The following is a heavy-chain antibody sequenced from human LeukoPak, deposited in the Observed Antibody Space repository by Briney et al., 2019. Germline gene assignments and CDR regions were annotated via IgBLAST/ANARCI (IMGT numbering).Heavy chain of an antibody. J-gene: IGHJ4*02. CDR3: ARADDLWSGYLH. Sequence: PSETLSLTCAVYGGSFSGYYWSWIRQPPGKGLEWIGEINHSGSTNYNPSLKSRVTISVDTSKNQFSLKLSSVTAADTAVYYCARADDLWSGYLHWGQGTLVTVSS. V-gene: IGHV4-34*01. CDR1: GGSFSGYY. D-gene: IGHD3-3*01. CDR2: INHSGST.